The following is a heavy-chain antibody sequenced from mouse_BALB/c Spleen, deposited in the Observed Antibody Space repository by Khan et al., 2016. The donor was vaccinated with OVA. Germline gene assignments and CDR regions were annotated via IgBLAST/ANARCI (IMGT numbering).Heavy chain of an antibody. CDR3: TRRGTARATLWFAY. CDR1: GYTFTSYY. D-gene: IGHD3-1*01. J-gene: IGHJ3*01. Sequence: QVQLQQSGAELVKPGASVKLSCKASGYTFTSYYMYWLKQRPGQGLEWIGEINPSKGGTNFNEKFKSKATLTVDKSSSTAYMQLSSLTSEDSAVYSCTRRGTARATLWFAYWGQGTLVAVSA. V-gene: IGHV1S81*02. CDR2: INPSKGGT.